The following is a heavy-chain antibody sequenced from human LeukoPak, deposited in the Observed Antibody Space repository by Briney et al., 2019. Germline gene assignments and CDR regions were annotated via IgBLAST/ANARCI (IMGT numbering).Heavy chain of an antibody. Sequence: GGSLRLSCAASGFTFSDHYMDWVRQAPGKGLEWVGRTRNKVDSYTTEYAASVKGRFTISRDDSKNSLYLQMNSLKTEDTALYYCARGTPDGRYFDYWGQGTLVTVSS. J-gene: IGHJ4*02. V-gene: IGHV3-72*01. D-gene: IGHD3-10*01. CDR1: GFTFSDHY. CDR2: TRNKVDSYTT. CDR3: ARGTPDGRYFDY.